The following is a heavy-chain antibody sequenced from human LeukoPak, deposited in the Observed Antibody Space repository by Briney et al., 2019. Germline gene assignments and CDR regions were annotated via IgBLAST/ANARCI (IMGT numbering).Heavy chain of an antibody. J-gene: IGHJ5*02. CDR1: GGSISSYY. D-gene: IGHD1-1*01. CDR3: ARAPTGTGGWNWFDP. CDR2: IYPSGST. Sequence: SETLSLTCTVSGGSISSYYWSWIRQPAGKGLELIGRIYPSGSTNCNPSLKSRVTMSVDTSKNQFSLKLSSVTAADTAVYYCARAPTGTGGWNWFDPWGQGTLVTVSS. V-gene: IGHV4-4*07.